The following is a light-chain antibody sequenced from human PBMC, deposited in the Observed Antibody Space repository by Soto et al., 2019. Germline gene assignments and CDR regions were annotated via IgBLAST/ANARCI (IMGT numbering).Light chain of an antibody. V-gene: IGKV3-11*01. J-gene: IGKJ4*01. CDR2: DAS. CDR3: QQRSNWPPV. Sequence: ETVLTQSPATLSLSPGERATLSCRASQSVSSYLAWYQQKPGQAPRLLIYDASNRATGIPARFSGSGSGTDFTLTISSLEPEDFAVYYCQQRSNWPPVFGGGTKVEIK. CDR1: QSVSSY.